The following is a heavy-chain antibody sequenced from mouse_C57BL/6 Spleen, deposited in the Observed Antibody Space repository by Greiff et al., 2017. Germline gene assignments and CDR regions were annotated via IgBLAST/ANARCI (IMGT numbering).Heavy chain of an antibody. D-gene: IGHD3-2*01. J-gene: IGHJ3*01. CDR3: ARDSGFAY. CDR1: GYTFTSYW. V-gene: IGHV1-50*01. Sequence: QVQLQQPGAELVKPGASVKLSCKASGYTFTSYWMQWVKQRPGQGLEWIGEIDPSDSYTNYNQKFKGKATLTVDTSSSTAYMQLSSLTSEDSAVYYCARDSGFAYWGQGTLVTVSA. CDR2: IDPSDSYT.